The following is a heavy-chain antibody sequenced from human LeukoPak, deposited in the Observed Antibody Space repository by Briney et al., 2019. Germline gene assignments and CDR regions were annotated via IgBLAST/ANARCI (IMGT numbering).Heavy chain of an antibody. V-gene: IGHV3-53*01. CDR1: GFMVRRKD. CDR3: ARGPGDGYNYAIFDY. CDR2: LYSGGSS. D-gene: IGHD5-24*01. Sequence: GVSLRLSCAASGFMVRRKDMSWFSQAPGKGLEWVSVLYSGGSSYYADSAKGRFTISRDNSKNTLSLQMHSLRAEDTAVYYCARGPGDGYNYAIFDYWGQGPLVTVSS. J-gene: IGHJ4*02.